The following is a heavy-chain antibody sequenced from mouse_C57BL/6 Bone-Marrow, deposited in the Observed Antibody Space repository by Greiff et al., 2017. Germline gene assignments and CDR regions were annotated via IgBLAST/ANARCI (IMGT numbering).Heavy chain of an antibody. CDR3: ARGMDY. CDR1: GYTFTSYW. J-gene: IGHJ4*01. V-gene: IGHV1-69*01. Sequence: QVQLQQPGAELVMPGASVKLSCKASGYTFTSYWMHWVKQRPGQGLEWIGEIDPSDSYTNYNQKFKGKSTLTVDKSSSTAYMQLSSLTSEDSAVYYCARGMDYWGRGTSVTVSA. CDR2: IDPSDSYT.